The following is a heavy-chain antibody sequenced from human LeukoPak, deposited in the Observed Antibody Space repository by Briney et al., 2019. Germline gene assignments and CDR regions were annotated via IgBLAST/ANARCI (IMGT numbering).Heavy chain of an antibody. D-gene: IGHD3-3*01. V-gene: IGHV3-30*02. CDR2: IRADGSNK. CDR3: ARGSYYDFWSGYSTTNPFDY. CDR1: GFTFSNYA. J-gene: IGHJ4*02. Sequence: GGSLRLSCAASGFTFSNYAMHWVRQAPGKGLEWVAFIRADGSNKYYADSVKGRFTISRDNSKNTLYLQMNSLRAEDTAVYYCARGSYYDFWSGYSTTNPFDYWGQGTLVTVSS.